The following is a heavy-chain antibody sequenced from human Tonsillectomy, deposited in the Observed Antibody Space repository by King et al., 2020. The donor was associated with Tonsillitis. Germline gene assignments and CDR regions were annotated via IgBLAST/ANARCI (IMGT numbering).Heavy chain of an antibody. CDR2: IWYDGSNL. J-gene: IGHJ2*01. D-gene: IGHD2-15*01. Sequence: VQLVESGGGVVQPGRSLRLSCAASGFTFSSDGMHWVRQAPGKGLVWVAVIWYDGSNLYYADSAKGRFTISRDKSTNKLYLQMNSLRVEDTAVYYCARDYSIHWYFDLWGRGTLVTVSS. V-gene: IGHV3-33*08. CDR3: ARDYSIHWYFDL. CDR1: GFTFSSDG.